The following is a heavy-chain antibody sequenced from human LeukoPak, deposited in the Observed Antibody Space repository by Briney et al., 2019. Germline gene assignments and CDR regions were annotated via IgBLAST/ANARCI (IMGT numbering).Heavy chain of an antibody. V-gene: IGHV1-8*01. CDR3: AGKTYYDFWSGSDAFDI. CDR2: MNPNSGNT. D-gene: IGHD3-3*01. CDR1: GYTFTSYD. J-gene: IGHJ3*02. Sequence: ASVKVSCKASGYTFTSYDINWERQATGQGLEWMGWMNPNSGNTGYAQKFQGRVTMTRNTSISTAYMELSSLRSEDTAVYYCAGKTYYDFWSGSDAFDIWGQGTMVTVSS.